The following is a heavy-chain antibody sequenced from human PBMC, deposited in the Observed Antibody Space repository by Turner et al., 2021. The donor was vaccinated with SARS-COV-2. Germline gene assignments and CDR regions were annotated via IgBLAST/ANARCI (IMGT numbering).Heavy chain of an antibody. V-gene: IGHV3-66*01. J-gene: IGHJ4*02. CDR1: GFTVSRHY. CDR3: APVNYCGGTCYFEY. CDR2: IYSGGGT. Sequence: EVQVVVSGGDLVLQARSLRRSCAASGFTVSRHYMSWVRQAPGKGREWVAVIYSGGGTDYTDSVKGRFTISRDNSKNTVYLQMNSLRAEDTAVYYCAPVNYCGGTCYFEYWGQGTLVTVSS. D-gene: IGHD2-15*01.